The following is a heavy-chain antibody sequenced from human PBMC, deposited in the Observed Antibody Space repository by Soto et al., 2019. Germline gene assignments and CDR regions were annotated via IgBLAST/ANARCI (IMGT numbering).Heavy chain of an antibody. CDR1: GYTFTSYA. V-gene: IGHV1-3*05. CDR2: INAGNGNT. CDR3: ARSSGWYVWFDP. J-gene: IGHJ5*02. D-gene: IGHD6-13*01. Sequence: QVQLVQSGAEEKKPGASVKVSCKASGYTFTSYAMHWVRQAPGQRLEWMGWINAGNGNTKYSQKFQGRVTITRDTSARTDYMELSSLRSEDTAVYYCARSSGWYVWFDPWGQGTLVTVSS.